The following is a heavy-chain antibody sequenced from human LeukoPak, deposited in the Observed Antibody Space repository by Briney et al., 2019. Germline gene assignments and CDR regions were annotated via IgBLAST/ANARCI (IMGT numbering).Heavy chain of an antibody. CDR1: GFTFSDYY. D-gene: IGHD2-2*01. CDR2: ISSSSSYI. J-gene: IGHJ1*01. CDR3: ASAASYCSSTSCLQRYFQH. V-gene: IGHV3-11*06. Sequence: PGGSLRLSCAASGFTFSDYYMSWIRQAPGKGLEWVSSISSSSSYIYYADSVKGRFTISRDNAKNSLYLQMNSLRAEDTAVYYCASAASYCSSTSCLQRYFQHWGQGTLVTVSS.